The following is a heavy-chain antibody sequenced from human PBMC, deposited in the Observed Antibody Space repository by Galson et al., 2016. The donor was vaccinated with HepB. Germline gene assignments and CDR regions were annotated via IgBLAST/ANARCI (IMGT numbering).Heavy chain of an antibody. Sequence: SVKVSCKASGDTFSTYAISWVRQTPGQGPEWMGGIIPIFGTTNYAQRFQGRVMITADESTSTAYMELSSLRSEDTAVYCCARDTMVRGAKMDYWGQGTLVTVSS. CDR2: IIPIFGTT. D-gene: IGHD3-10*01. V-gene: IGHV1-69*13. CDR3: ARDTMVRGAKMDY. CDR1: GDTFSTYA. J-gene: IGHJ4*02.